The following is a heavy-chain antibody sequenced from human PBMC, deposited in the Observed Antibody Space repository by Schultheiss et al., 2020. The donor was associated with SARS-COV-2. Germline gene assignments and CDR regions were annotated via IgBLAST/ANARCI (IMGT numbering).Heavy chain of an antibody. CDR3: ARGEYGGSFDY. D-gene: IGHD3-16*01. Sequence: SETLSLTCTVSGGSVSSGGYYWSWIRQPPGKGLEWIGYIYYSGSTNYNPSLKSRVTISVDTSKNQFSLRLSSVTTADTAVYYCARGEYGGSFDYWGQGTLVTVSS. V-gene: IGHV4-61*08. J-gene: IGHJ4*02. CDR2: IYYSGST. CDR1: GGSVSSGGYY.